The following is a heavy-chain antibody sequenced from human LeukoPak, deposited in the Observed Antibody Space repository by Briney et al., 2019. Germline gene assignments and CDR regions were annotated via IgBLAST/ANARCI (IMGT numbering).Heavy chain of an antibody. D-gene: IGHD6-13*01. Sequence: SESLSLTCTVSGGSIDSNYWSWVRQPPGKGLEWVGYIYHSVTTNYNPSLKSRVTISVGTSKNQFSLNLSSLTAADTAVYYCARAAAASGTIDYWGQGTLVTVSS. CDR1: GGSIDSNY. CDR2: IYHSVTT. J-gene: IGHJ4*02. V-gene: IGHV4-59*13. CDR3: ARAAAASGTIDY.